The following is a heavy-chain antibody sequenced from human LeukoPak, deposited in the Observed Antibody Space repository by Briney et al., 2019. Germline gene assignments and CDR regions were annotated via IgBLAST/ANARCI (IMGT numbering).Heavy chain of an antibody. CDR1: GGSISSYY. V-gene: IGHV4-34*01. D-gene: IGHD2-2*01. CDR2: INHSGST. Sequence: PSETLSLTCTVSGGSISSYYWSWIRQPPGKGLEWIGEINHSGSTNYNPSLKSRVTISVDTSKNQFSLKLSSVTAADTAVYYCARGSDSSPLTYFDYWGQGTLVTVSS. J-gene: IGHJ4*02. CDR3: ARGSDSSPLTYFDY.